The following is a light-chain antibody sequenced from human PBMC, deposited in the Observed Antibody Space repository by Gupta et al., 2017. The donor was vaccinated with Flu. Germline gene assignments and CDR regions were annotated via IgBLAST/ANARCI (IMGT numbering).Light chain of an antibody. Sequence: QSALTQPASVSGSPGQSITISCTGTNSDIGRYDYISWYQQHPGKAPKLTIYDVTYRPSGVSERFSGSKSGNTASLTISGLQAEDEAVYYCCSFTSSNTMFGGGTKLTVL. J-gene: IGLJ3*02. V-gene: IGLV2-14*03. CDR2: DVT. CDR3: CSFTSSNTM. CDR1: NSDIGRYDY.